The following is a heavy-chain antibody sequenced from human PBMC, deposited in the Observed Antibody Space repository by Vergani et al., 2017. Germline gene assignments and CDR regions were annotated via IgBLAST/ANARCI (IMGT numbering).Heavy chain of an antibody. J-gene: IGHJ1*01. CDR2: ISSGGGDI. CDR3: TTAWGLYYLHGEYFQY. V-gene: IGHV3-23*01. D-gene: IGHD3-10*01. Sequence: EVQLLESGGGLVQPGGSRRLSCAGAAFTFDTYTMAYVRQAPGKGLEWVATISSGGGDIFYANSVKGRFTISRDNSKNTLFLQMNSLKDEDTAVYYCTTAWGLYYLHGEYFQYWGRGTLVSVSS. CDR1: AFTFDTYT.